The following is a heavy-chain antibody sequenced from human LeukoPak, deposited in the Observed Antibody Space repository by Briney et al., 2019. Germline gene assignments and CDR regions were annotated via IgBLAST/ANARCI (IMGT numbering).Heavy chain of an antibody. Sequence: GASVKVSCKASGYTFTSYGISWVRQAPGQGLEWMGWISAYNGNTNYAQKLQGRVTMTTNTSTSTAYMELRSLRSDDTAVYYCASEPLAVAGPGGAFDIWGQGTMVTVSS. D-gene: IGHD6-19*01. V-gene: IGHV1-18*01. J-gene: IGHJ3*02. CDR2: ISAYNGNT. CDR3: ASEPLAVAGPGGAFDI. CDR1: GYTFTSYG.